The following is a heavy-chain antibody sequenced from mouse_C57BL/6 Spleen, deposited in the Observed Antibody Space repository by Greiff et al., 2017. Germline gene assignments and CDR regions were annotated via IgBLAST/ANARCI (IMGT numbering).Heavy chain of an antibody. CDR3: ARKSRSNWDAWFAY. V-gene: IGHV1-26*01. Sequence: EVQLQQSGPELVKPGASVKISCKASGYTFTDYYMNWVKQSHGKSLEWIGDINPNNGGTSYNQKFKGKATLTVDKSSSTAYMELRSLTSEDSAVYYCARKSRSNWDAWFAYWGQGTLVTVSA. CDR1: GYTFTDYY. CDR2: INPNNGGT. J-gene: IGHJ3*01. D-gene: IGHD4-1*01.